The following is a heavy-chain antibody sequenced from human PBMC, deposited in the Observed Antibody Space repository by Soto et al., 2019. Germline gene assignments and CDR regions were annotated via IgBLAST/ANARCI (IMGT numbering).Heavy chain of an antibody. J-gene: IGHJ6*03. CDR1: GFTFSNYG. D-gene: IGHD5-12*01. CDR2: ISYDGTNK. V-gene: IGHV3-30*18. Sequence: GGSLRLSCAASGFTFSNYGMHWVRQAPGKGLEWVAVISYDGTNKYYADSIKGRFTISRDKSKNTLYLQMNSLRSEDTAVYYCAKDLGGLATVPGYCYYMDVWGKGTTVTVYS. CDR3: AKDLGGLATVPGYCYYMDV.